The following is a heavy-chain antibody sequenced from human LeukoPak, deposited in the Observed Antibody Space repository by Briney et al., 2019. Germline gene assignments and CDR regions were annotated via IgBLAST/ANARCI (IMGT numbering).Heavy chain of an antibody. CDR1: GYSILSGYY. J-gene: IGHJ5*02. V-gene: IGHV4-38-2*02. CDR3: ARVGDDYGSGSYYSWLFDP. Sequence: SETLSLTCTVSGYSILSGYYWGWIRQPPGKGLEWIGTIYRSGSTYYIPSLKSRVTISVDTSKNQFSPKLSSVTAADTAVYYCARVGDDYGSGSYYSWLFDPWGQGTLVTVSS. D-gene: IGHD3-10*01. CDR2: IYRSGST.